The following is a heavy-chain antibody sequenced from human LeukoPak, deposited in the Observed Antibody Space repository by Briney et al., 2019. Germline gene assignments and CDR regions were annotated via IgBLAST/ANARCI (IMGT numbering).Heavy chain of an antibody. D-gene: IGHD5-12*01. J-gene: IGHJ4*02. Sequence: SVKVSCKASGGTFSSYAISWVRQAPGQGLEWMGRIIPILGIANYAQKFQGRVTITADKSTSTAYMELSSLRSEDTAVYHCARVVDIVATTYYFDYWGQGTLVTVSS. CDR1: GGTFSSYA. CDR3: ARVVDIVATTYYFDY. V-gene: IGHV1-69*04. CDR2: IIPILGIA.